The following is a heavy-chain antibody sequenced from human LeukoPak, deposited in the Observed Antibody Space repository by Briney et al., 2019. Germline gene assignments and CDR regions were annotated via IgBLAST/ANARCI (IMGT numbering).Heavy chain of an antibody. J-gene: IGHJ4*02. D-gene: IGHD3-22*01. CDR3: AKAYYYDSSGYYQGYFDY. Sequence: GGSLRLSCEASGFSFDEYTMHWVRQAPGKGLEWVSLINRNGRDTYYADSVKGRFTISRDNSKNSLYLQMDSLGTEDTALYYCAKAYYYDSSGYYQGYFDYWGQGTLVTVSS. CDR1: GFSFDEYT. V-gene: IGHV3-43*01. CDR2: INRNGRDT.